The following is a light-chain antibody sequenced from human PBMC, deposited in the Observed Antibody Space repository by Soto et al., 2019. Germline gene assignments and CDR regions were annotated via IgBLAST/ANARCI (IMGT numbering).Light chain of an antibody. V-gene: IGKV3-15*01. CDR3: QQYNNWPPA. Sequence: EIVLTQSPATLSSFPGDRVTLSCRASQSVSSNLAWYQQKPGQAPRLLIYDASTRATGIPARFSGSGSGTEFTLTISSLQSEDFAVYYCQQYNNWPPAFGQGTRLENK. CDR1: QSVSSN. J-gene: IGKJ5*01. CDR2: DAS.